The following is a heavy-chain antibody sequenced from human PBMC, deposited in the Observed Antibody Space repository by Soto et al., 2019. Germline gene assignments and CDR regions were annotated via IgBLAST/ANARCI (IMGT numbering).Heavy chain of an antibody. CDR3: ASHYGDYGNFDY. CDR1: GGSISSGGYS. D-gene: IGHD4-17*01. J-gene: IGHJ4*02. Sequence: PSETLSLTCAVSGGSISSGGYSWSWIRQPPGKGLEWIGYIYYSGSTNYNPSLKSRVTISVDTSKNQFSLKLSSVTAADTAVYYCASHYGDYGNFDYWGQGTLVTVSS. CDR2: IYYSGST. V-gene: IGHV4-61*08.